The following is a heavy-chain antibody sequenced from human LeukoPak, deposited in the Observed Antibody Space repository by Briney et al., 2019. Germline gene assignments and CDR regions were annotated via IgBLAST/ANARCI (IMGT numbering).Heavy chain of an antibody. CDR3: ARDGDLAPDVPFDY. V-gene: IGHV3-48*03. CDR1: GLPFSNYE. Sequence: GGSLRFSFAAFGLPFSNYELNWFGQAQGKGLEGVSYISSPGVTTYYADSVKDRFTISRDNAKNSLYLQMNSLRVEDTALYYCARDGDLAPDVPFDYWGQGTLVTVSS. CDR2: ISSPGVTT. J-gene: IGHJ4*02. D-gene: IGHD7-27*01.